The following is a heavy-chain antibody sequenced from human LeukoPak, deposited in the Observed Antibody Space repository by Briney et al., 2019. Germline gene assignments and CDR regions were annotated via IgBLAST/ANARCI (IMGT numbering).Heavy chain of an antibody. J-gene: IGHJ4*02. V-gene: IGHV4-61*01. CDR3: ARGDYDYVWGSYRFDY. CDR2: IYYSGST. CDR1: GGSVSSGSYY. D-gene: IGHD3-16*02. Sequence: PSETLSLTCTVPGGSVSSGSYYWSWIRQPPGKGLEWIGYIYYSGSTNYNPSLKSRVTISVDTSKNQFSLKLSSVTAADTAVYYCARGDYDYVWGSYRFDYWGQGTLVTVSS.